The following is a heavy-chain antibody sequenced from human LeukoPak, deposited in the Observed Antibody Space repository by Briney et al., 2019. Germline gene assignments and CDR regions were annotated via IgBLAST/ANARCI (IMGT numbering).Heavy chain of an antibody. CDR2: ISAYNGNT. CDR1: GYTFTSYG. J-gene: IGHJ6*02. CDR3: ARDHRDYYDSSGYHMKNYYYYGMDV. Sequence: ASVKVSCKASGYTFTSYGISWVRQAPGQGLEWMGWISAYNGNTNYAQKLQGRVTMTTDTSTSTAYMELRSLRSEDTAVYYCARDHRDYYDSSGYHMKNYYYYGMDVWGQGTTVTVSS. V-gene: IGHV1-18*04. D-gene: IGHD3-22*01.